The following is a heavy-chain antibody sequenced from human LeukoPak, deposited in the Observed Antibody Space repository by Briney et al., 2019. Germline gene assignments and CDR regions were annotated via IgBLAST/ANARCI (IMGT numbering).Heavy chain of an antibody. D-gene: IGHD3-3*01. V-gene: IGHV4-38-2*01. CDR2: IYHSGST. CDR1: GYSISSGYY. Sequence: PSETLSLTCAVSGYSISSGYYWGWIRQPPGKGLEWIGSIYHSGSTYYNPSLKSRVTISVDTSKNQFSLKLSSVTAADTAVYYCGRLSITISNWFDPWGQGTLVTVSS. CDR3: GRLSITISNWFDP. J-gene: IGHJ5*02.